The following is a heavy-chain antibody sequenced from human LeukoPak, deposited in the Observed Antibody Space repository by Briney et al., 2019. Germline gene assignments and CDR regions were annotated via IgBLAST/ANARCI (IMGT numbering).Heavy chain of an antibody. J-gene: IGHJ6*03. D-gene: IGHD6-19*01. CDR1: GGTFSSYA. Sequence: SVKVSYKASGGTFSSYAISWVRQAPGQGLEWMGRIIPILGIANYAQKFQGRVTITADKSTSTAYMELSSLRSEDTAVYYCARDLSVAGTLYYYYYMDVWGKGTTVTVSS. CDR3: ARDLSVAGTLYYYYYMDV. CDR2: IIPILGIA. V-gene: IGHV1-69*04.